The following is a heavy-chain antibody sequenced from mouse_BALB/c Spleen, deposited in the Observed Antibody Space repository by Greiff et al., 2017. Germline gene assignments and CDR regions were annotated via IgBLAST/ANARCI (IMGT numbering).Heavy chain of an antibody. CDR3: ARRGVVDAMDY. J-gene: IGHJ4*01. CDR2: INPYNGAT. V-gene: IGHV1-31*01. Sequence: EVKVVESGPELVKPGASVKISCKASGYSFTGYYMHWVKQSHVKSLEWIGRINPYNGATSYNQNFKDKASLTVDKSSSTAYMELHSLTSEDSAVYYCARRGVVDAMDYWGQGTSVTVSS. D-gene: IGHD1-1*01. CDR1: GYSFTGYY.